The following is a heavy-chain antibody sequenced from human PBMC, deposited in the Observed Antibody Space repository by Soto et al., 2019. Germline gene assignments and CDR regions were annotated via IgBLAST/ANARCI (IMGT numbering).Heavy chain of an antibody. CDR2: IFFAGST. CDR3: ARLVFHCLRGSCDDYSFYGLDV. CDR1: CGSISSTDPY. D-gene: IGHD2-15*01. J-gene: IGHJ6*02. Sequence: PSETLSLTYTVSCGSISSTDPYWGWVRQPPGKGLEWLGSIFFAGSTFHNPALKSRATISVDTSRNQFSLRLTTVTASDTAVYYCARLVFHCLRGSCDDYSFYGLDVWGQGTTVT. V-gene: IGHV4-39*01.